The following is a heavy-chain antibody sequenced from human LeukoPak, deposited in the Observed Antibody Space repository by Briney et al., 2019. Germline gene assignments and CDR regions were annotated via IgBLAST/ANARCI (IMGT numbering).Heavy chain of an antibody. D-gene: IGHD3-22*01. J-gene: IGHJ4*02. CDR1: GGTFSSYG. CDR3: ARILGYYDSSGYYYPDY. Sequence: ASVKVSCKASGGTFSSYGISWVRQAPGQGLEWMGWISAYNGNTNYAQKLQGRVTMTTDTSTSTAYMELRSLRSDDTAVYYCARILGYYDSSGYYYPDYWGQGTLVTVSS. CDR2: ISAYNGNT. V-gene: IGHV1-18*01.